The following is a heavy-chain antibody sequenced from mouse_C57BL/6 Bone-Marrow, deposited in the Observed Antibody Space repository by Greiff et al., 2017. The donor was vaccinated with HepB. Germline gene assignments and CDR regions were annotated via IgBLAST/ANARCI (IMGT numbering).Heavy chain of an antibody. V-gene: IGHV5-9-1*02. CDR3: TREGYYNNPYYAMDY. D-gene: IGHD2-12*01. J-gene: IGHJ4*01. CDR1: GFTFSSYA. CDR2: ISSGGDYI. Sequence: EVHLVESGEGLVKPGGSLKLSCAASGFTFSSYAMSWVRQTPEKRLEWVAYISSGGDYIYYADTVKGRFTISRDNARNTLYLQMSSLKSEDTAMYYCTREGYYNNPYYAMDYWGQGTSVTVSS.